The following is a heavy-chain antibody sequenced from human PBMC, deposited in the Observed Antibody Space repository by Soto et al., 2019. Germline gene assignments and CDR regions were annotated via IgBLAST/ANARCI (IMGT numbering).Heavy chain of an antibody. CDR3: ARGSWNVRFDN. Sequence: SETLSLTCAVYGGSFSGNYWSWIRQTPGKGLEWIGEIDHSGSTNYNPPLKSRLTISVDTSKNQFSLKLNSVTAADTAVYYCARGSWNVRFDNWGQGPLVTVSS. D-gene: IGHD1-1*01. V-gene: IGHV4-34*01. J-gene: IGHJ4*02. CDR1: GGSFSGNY. CDR2: IDHSGST.